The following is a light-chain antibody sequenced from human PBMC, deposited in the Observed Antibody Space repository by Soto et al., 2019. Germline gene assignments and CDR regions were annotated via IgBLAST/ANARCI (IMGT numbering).Light chain of an antibody. CDR2: GAS. V-gene: IGKV3-20*01. CDR3: QQYGSSPWT. J-gene: IGKJ1*01. Sequence: EIVLTQSPCTLSLSPGERATLSCRASQSVSSSYSAWYQQKPGQAPRPLIYGASSRAIGIPDRFSGSGSGTDFTLTISRLEPEDFAVYYCQQYGSSPWTFGQGTKVDIK. CDR1: QSVSSSY.